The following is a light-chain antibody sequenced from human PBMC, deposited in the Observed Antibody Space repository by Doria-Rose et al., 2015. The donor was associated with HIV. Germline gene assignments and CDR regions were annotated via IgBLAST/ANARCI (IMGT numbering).Light chain of an antibody. Sequence: TKSPSTLSLSPGERATLSCRASRSFSSTYLAWYQQKPGQAPSLLIYDGSTRATGIPDRFSASGSGTDFTLTINRLEPEDFALYYCHQYGTSWTFGQGTKVEI. J-gene: IGKJ1*01. CDR1: RSFSSTY. V-gene: IGKV3-20*01. CDR2: DGS. CDR3: HQYGTSWT.